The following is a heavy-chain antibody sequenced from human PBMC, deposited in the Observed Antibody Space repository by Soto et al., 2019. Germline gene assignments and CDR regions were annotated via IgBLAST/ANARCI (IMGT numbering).Heavy chain of an antibody. J-gene: IGHJ6*02. V-gene: IGHV5-51*01. CDR3: ARLLDYYGSGSYYIEGGSYYYYGMDV. CDR2: IYPGDSDT. Sequence: GESLKISCKGSGYSFTSYWIGWVRQMPGKGLEWRGIIYPGDSDTRYSPSFQGHVTISADKSITPAYLQWSSLKASDTAMYYCARLLDYYGSGSYYIEGGSYYYYGMDVWGQGTTVTVSS. D-gene: IGHD3-10*01. CDR1: GYSFTSYW.